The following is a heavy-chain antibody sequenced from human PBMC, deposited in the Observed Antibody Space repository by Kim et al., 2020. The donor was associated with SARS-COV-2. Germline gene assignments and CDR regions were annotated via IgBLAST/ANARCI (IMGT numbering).Heavy chain of an antibody. CDR2: ISGSGSST. CDR1: GFTFSSYA. D-gene: IGHD4-17*01. J-gene: IGHJ4*02. V-gene: IGHV3-23*01. Sequence: GGSLRLSCPGSGFTFSSYAMSWVRQAPGKGLEWVSAISGSGSSTYYADSMKGRFTISRDNSKNTLYLQMNRLRAEDTAIYYCAKDTTDYGDYGPGYFDYWGQGTLVTVSS. CDR3: AKDTTDYGDYGPGYFDY.